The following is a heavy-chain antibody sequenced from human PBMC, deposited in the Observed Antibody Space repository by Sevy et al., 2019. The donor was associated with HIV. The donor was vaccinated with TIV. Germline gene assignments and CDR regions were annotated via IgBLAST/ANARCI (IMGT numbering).Heavy chain of an antibody. CDR3: ARFLSTSYYYYYAMDV. J-gene: IGHJ6*02. Sequence: ASVKVSCKASGYTFISYDINWVRQATGQGLEWMGWMNPNSGNTGYAQKFQDRVIMTRNTSTNTAYMELSSLRSEDTAVYYCARFLSTSYYYYYAMDVWGQGTTVTVSS. D-gene: IGHD2-2*01. V-gene: IGHV1-8*01. CDR2: MNPNSGNT. CDR1: GYTFISYD.